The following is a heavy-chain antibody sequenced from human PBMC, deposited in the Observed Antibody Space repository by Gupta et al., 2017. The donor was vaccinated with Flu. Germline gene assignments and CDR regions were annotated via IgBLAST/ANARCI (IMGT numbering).Heavy chain of an antibody. CDR3: ARTFGPTVFGLIASHNWFDP. D-gene: IGHD3-16*01. V-gene: IGHV4-30-2*01. Sequence: RSATTSYNPSLKSRGTISVDRSKNQFSLNLRSVTAADTEMYYCARTFGPTVFGLIASHNWFDPWGQGALVTASS. CDR2: RSATT. J-gene: IGHJ5*02.